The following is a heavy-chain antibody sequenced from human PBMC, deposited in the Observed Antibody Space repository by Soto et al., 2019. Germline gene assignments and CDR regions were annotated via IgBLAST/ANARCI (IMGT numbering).Heavy chain of an antibody. CDR3: ARDLDRILEWFMYYMDV. Sequence: GGSLRLSCAAFGLTLSTSSMNWVRQAPGRGLEWISYIRRHTSATAYADSVKGRFTISRDNAKNSLYLQMNSLRAEDTAVYYCARDLDRILEWFMYYMDVWGKGTTVTVSS. CDR2: IRRHTSAT. J-gene: IGHJ6*03. D-gene: IGHD3-3*01. V-gene: IGHV3-48*01. CDR1: GLTLSTSS.